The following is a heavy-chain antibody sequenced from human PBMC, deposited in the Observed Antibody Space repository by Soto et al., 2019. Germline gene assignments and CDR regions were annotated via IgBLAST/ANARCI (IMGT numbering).Heavy chain of an antibody. CDR1: GFTFSTYA. V-gene: IGHV3-23*01. J-gene: IGHJ4*02. CDR3: AKRGTYYFDY. Sequence: GGSLRLSCAASGFTFSTYALSWVRQAPGRGLEWVSSITNTGGGTFYADSVKGRFTISRDNSKNTLYLQMNSLRAEDTAVYYCAKRGTYYFDYWGQGALVTVSS. CDR2: ITNTGGGT. D-gene: IGHD2-15*01.